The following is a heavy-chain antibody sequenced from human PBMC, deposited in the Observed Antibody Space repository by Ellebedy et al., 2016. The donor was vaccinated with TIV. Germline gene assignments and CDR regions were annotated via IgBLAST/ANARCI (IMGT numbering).Heavy chain of an antibody. D-gene: IGHD4-23*01. CDR2: IYRGRT. J-gene: IGHJ4*02. V-gene: IGHV4-38-2*01. Sequence: SETLSLTXPVSGYSISNVYYWGWIRQPPGKGLGWFGSIYRGRTYCNPSLKSRFTISLDTSENQFSLKLSSVTAADTAVYYCTRTRYGGNLDWGQGTLVTVSS. CDR3: TRTRYGGNLD. CDR1: GYSISNVYY.